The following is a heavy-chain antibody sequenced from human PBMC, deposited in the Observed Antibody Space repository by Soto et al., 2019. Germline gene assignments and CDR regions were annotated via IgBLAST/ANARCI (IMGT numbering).Heavy chain of an antibody. D-gene: IGHD2-2*01. CDR1: GGPISSSGDY. CDR3: ARIYCSSIRCSSHFDY. V-gene: IGHV4-39*07. CDR2: ISNSGST. J-gene: IGHJ4*02. Sequence: SETLSLTCTVTGGPISSSGDYWGWVRQTPGKGLEWIGTISNSGSTYYNPSVMSRVTISVDTSKNQFSLKLSSVTAADTAVYFCARIYCSSIRCSSHFDYWGQGTLVTVSS.